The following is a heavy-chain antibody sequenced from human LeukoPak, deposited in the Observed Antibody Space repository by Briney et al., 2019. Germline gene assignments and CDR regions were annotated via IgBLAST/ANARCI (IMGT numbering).Heavy chain of an antibody. J-gene: IGHJ3*02. CDR2: IYHSGST. D-gene: IGHD3-22*01. CDR3: ARSDDYYDSSGSPYAFDI. CDR1: GGSISSGGYY. V-gene: IGHV4-30-2*01. Sequence: SETLFLTCTVSGGSISSGGYYWSWIRQPPGKGLEWIGYIYHSGSTYYNPSLKSRVTISVDRSKNQFSLKLSSVTAADTAVYYCARSDDYYDSSGSPYAFDIWGQGTMVTVSS.